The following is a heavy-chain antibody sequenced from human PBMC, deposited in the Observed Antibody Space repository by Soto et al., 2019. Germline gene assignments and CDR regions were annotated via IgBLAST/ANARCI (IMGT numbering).Heavy chain of an antibody. CDR2: ISNSGDKT. Sequence: GGSLRLSCSSSGFTFSSYAMSWVRQAPEKGLEWVSAISNSGDKTYYADSVKGRFTISRDNSKNTLYLQMNSLRAEDTALYYCARAVDTAMVLYYFDYWGQGTLVTVSS. CDR3: ARAVDTAMVLYYFDY. J-gene: IGHJ4*02. CDR1: GFTFSSYA. D-gene: IGHD5-18*01. V-gene: IGHV3-23*01.